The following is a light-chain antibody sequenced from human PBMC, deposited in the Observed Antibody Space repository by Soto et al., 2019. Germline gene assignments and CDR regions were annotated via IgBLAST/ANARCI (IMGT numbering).Light chain of an antibody. CDR3: QQYYSTPPT. V-gene: IGKV4-1*01. CDR2: WAS. J-gene: IGKJ1*01. CDR1: QDVSSSSSNKNY. Sequence: DIVMTQSPDSLAVSLGERATINCKSSQDVSSSSSNKNYLAWCRQKPGQPPRVLIYWASTRESGVPDRFSGSGSGTDFTLTISSLQAEDAAVYYCQQYYSTPPTFGQGTKVEIK.